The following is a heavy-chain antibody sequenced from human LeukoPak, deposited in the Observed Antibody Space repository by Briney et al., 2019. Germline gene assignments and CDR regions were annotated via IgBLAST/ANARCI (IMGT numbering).Heavy chain of an antibody. CDR3: ARVGQKYYFDY. V-gene: IGHV4-30-2*01. CDR1: GGSISSGGYS. J-gene: IGHJ4*02. Sequence: SQTLSLTCAVSGGSISSGGYSWSWIRQPPGKGLEWIGYIYHSGSTYYNPSLKSRVTISVDRSKNQFSLKLSSVTAADTAVYYCARVGQKYYFDYWGQGTLVTVSS. CDR2: IYHSGST.